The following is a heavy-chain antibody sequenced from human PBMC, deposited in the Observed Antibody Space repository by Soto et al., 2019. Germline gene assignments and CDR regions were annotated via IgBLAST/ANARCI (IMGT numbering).Heavy chain of an antibody. CDR2: ISSSGSTI. J-gene: IGHJ6*02. D-gene: IGHD2-15*01. CDR3: AREPSRYCSGGSCFYYGMDV. CDR1: GFTFSSYE. V-gene: IGHV3-48*03. Sequence: PGRSLPLSCASSGFTFSSYEMNWVRQAPGKGLEWVSYISSSGSTIYYADSVKGRFTISRDNAKNSLYLQMNSLRAEDTAVYYCAREPSRYCSGGSCFYYGMDVWGQGTTVTVSS.